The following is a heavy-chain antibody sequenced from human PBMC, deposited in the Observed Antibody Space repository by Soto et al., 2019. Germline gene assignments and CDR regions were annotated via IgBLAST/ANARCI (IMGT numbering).Heavy chain of an antibody. CDR3: ARDRRGSGWYDYFDY. Sequence: QVQLVESGGGVVQPGRSLRLSCAASGFTFSSYGMHWVRQAPGKGLEWVAVIWYDGSNENYADSVKGRFTISRVNSKNTLYLQMNSLRAEDTALYYCARDRRGSGWYDYFDYWGQGTLVTVSS. D-gene: IGHD6-19*01. CDR2: IWYDGSNE. J-gene: IGHJ4*02. CDR1: GFTFSSYG. V-gene: IGHV3-33*01.